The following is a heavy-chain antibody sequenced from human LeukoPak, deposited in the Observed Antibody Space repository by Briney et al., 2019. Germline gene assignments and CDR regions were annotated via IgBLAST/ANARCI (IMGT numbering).Heavy chain of an antibody. Sequence: GASVKVSCKASGYTFTSYAMHWVRQAPGQRLEWMGWINAGNGNTKYSQKFQGRVTITRDTSASTAYIELSSLRSEDTAVYYCARASAYGDYVGAFDIWGQGTMVTVSS. CDR2: INAGNGNT. CDR1: GYTFTSYA. V-gene: IGHV1-3*01. CDR3: ARASAYGDYVGAFDI. J-gene: IGHJ3*02. D-gene: IGHD4-17*01.